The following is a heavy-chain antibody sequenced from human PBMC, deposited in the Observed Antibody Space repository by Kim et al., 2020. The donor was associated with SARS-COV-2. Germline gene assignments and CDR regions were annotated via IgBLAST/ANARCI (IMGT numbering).Heavy chain of an antibody. J-gene: IGHJ6*02. V-gene: IGHV1-18*01. CDR3: ASYGPWGYQGDAYYYYYGMDV. CDR2: ISAYNGNT. D-gene: IGHD2-2*01. CDR1: GYTFTSYG. Sequence: ASVKVSCKASGYTFTSYGISWVRQAPGQGLEWMGWISAYNGNTNYAQKLQGRVTMTTDTSTSTAYMELRSLRSDDTAVYYCASYGPWGYQGDAYYYYYGMDVWGQGTTVTVSS.